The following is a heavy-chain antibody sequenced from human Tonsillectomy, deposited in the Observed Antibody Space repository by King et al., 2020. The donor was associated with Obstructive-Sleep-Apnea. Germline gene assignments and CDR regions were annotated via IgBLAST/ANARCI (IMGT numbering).Heavy chain of an antibody. D-gene: IGHD6-13*01. CDR3: ARGVLAAAGG. V-gene: IGHV1-18*01. CDR2: ISASNGNT. Sequence: QLVQSGAEVKKPGASVKVSCKASGYTFTSYGISWGRRAPGQGRAWMVWISASNGNTNYAQKLQGRVTMTTDTSTSTAYRELRSLRSDETAVYYCARGVLAAAGGWGQGTLVTVSS. CDR1: GYTFTSYG. J-gene: IGHJ4*02.